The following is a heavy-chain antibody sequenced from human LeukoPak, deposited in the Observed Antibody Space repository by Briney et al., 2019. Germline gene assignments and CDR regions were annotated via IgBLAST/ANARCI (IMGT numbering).Heavy chain of an antibody. D-gene: IGHD6-13*01. CDR3: AGRIAAVGDHYYYYMDV. J-gene: IGHJ6*03. CDR1: GGTFSSYA. V-gene: IGHV1-69*05. Sequence: GASVKVSCKASGGTFSSYAISWVRQAPGQGLEWMGGIIPIFGTANYAQKFQGRVTITTDESTSTAYMELSSLRSEDTAVYYCAGRIAAVGDHYYYYMDVWGKGTTVTVSS. CDR2: IIPIFGTA.